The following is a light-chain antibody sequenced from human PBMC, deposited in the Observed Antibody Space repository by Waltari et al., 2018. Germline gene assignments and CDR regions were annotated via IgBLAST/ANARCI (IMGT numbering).Light chain of an antibody. V-gene: IGLV1-40*01. J-gene: IGLJ3*02. CDR1: DSNIGAGYD. Sequence: QSVLTQPPSVSGAPGQRVTISCTASDSNIGAGYDVHWYQQLPGTAPKLLIYGNTNRPSGVPDRLSGSKSGTAGSLAITWLQAEDEAYYYCQSYDRSLTGSWVFGGGTKLTVL. CDR2: GNT. CDR3: QSYDRSLTGSWV.